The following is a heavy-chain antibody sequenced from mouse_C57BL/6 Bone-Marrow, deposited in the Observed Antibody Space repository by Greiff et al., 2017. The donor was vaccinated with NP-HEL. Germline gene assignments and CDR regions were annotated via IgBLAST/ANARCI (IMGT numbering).Heavy chain of an antibody. D-gene: IGHD4-1*01. Sequence: EVKLMESGGDLVKPGGSLKLSCAASGFTFSSYGMSWVRQTPDKRLEWVATISSGGSYTYYPDSVKGRFTISRDNAKNTLYLQMSSLKSEDTAMYYCARHGSPTGPYYFDYWGQGTTLTVSS. CDR2: ISSGGSYT. V-gene: IGHV5-6*01. CDR1: GFTFSSYG. J-gene: IGHJ2*01. CDR3: ARHGSPTGPYYFDY.